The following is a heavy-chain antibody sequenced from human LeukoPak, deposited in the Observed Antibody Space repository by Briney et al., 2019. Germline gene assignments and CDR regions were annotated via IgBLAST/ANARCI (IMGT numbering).Heavy chain of an antibody. CDR2: IIPIFGTA. CDR1: GGTFSSYA. V-gene: IGHV1-69*13. Sequence: VASVKVSCKACGGTFSSYAISWVRQAPGQGLEWMGGIIPIFGTADYAQKFQGRVTITADESTSTAYMELSSLRSEDTAVYYCARLGPPVEMATISDYWGQGTLVTVSS. CDR3: ARLGPPVEMATISDY. J-gene: IGHJ4*02. D-gene: IGHD5-24*01.